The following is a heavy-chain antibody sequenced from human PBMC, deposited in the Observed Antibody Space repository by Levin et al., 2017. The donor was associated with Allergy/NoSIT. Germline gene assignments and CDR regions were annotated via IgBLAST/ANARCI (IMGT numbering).Heavy chain of an antibody. J-gene: IGHJ6*02. CDR1: GFTFSSYA. D-gene: IGHD3-22*01. CDR2: ISGSGGST. CDR3: AKERGYYDSSGYGGDV. V-gene: IGHV3-23*01. Sequence: GGSLRLSCAASGFTFSSYAMSWVRQAPGKGLEWVSAISGSGGSTYYADSVKGRFTISRDNSKNTLYLQMDSLRAEDTAVYYCAKERGYYDSSGYGGDVWGQGTTVTVSS.